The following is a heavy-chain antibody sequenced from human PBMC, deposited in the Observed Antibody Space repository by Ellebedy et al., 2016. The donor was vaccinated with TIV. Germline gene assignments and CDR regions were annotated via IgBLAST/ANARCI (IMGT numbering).Heavy chain of an antibody. D-gene: IGHD1-26*01. J-gene: IGHJ4*02. CDR3: ARWELLNGDY. CDR1: GFTFSSYA. Sequence: GGSLRLXXAASGFTFSSYAMSWVRQAPGKGLEWVSAISGSGGSTYYADSVKGRFTISRDNSKNTLYLQMNSLRAEDTAVYYCARWELLNGDYWGQGTLVTVSS. CDR2: ISGSGGST. V-gene: IGHV3-23*01.